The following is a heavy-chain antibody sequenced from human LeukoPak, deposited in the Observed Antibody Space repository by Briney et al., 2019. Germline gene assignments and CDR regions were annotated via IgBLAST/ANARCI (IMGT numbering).Heavy chain of an antibody. J-gene: IGHJ6*04. CDR3: ARSVEPKTRNYYYYYGMDV. CDR2: INPSGGST. CDR1: GDTFTSYY. D-gene: IGHD2-2*01. V-gene: IGHV1-46*01. Sequence: ASVKVSCTASGDTFTSYYMHWVRQAPGQGLEWMGIINPSGGSTSYAQKFQGRVTMTRDTSTSTVYMELSSLRSEDTAVYYCARSVEPKTRNYYYYYGMDVWGKGTTVTVSS.